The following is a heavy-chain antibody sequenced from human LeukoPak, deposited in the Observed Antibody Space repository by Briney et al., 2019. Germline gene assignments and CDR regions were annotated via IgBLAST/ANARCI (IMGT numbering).Heavy chain of an antibody. Sequence: GGSLRLSCAASGNYWMHWVRQAPGKGLVWVSHINSDGSWTNYADSVKGRFTISKDNAKNTVYLQMNSLRAEDTAVYYCVSFYETYWGRGTLVTVSS. J-gene: IGHJ4*02. CDR1: GNYW. CDR2: INSDGSWT. CDR3: VSFYETY. D-gene: IGHD2/OR15-2a*01. V-gene: IGHV3-74*01.